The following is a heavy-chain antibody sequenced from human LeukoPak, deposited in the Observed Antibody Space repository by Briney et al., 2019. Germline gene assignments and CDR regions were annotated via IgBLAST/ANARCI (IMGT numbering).Heavy chain of an antibody. D-gene: IGHD4-17*01. Sequence: GESLKISCNGSGYXFSSHWISWVRQMPGKGLDWMGIIYPDDSDTRYSPSFQGQVTISADKSISTAYLQWGSLKASDTATYYCAIIYADSRAFDYWGQGTLVTVSS. CDR1: GYXFSSHW. CDR2: IYPDDSDT. J-gene: IGHJ4*02. V-gene: IGHV5-51*01. CDR3: AIIYADSRAFDY.